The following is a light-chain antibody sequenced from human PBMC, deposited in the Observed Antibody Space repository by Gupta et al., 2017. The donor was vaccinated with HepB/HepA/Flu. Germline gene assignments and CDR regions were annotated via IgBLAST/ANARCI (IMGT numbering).Light chain of an antibody. Sequence: SVLTHPPSESATPGPKVIMSCSGGRTNLGSNYVYWYLQLPGTAPNLLIYDNDQRPSGVPDRFSWSKSGTSDSLTMSGLRSEDEAEDDCSSWDDRMTGQEVFGAGTKVTVL. CDR1: RTNLGSNY. CDR3: SSWDDRMTGQEV. J-gene: IGLJ1*01. V-gene: IGLV1-47*01. CDR2: DND.